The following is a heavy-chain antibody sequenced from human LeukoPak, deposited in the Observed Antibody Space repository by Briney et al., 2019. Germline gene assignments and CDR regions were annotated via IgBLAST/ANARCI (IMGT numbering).Heavy chain of an antibody. CDR1: GFTFSGFW. D-gene: IGHD6-6*01. V-gene: IGHV3-7*03. CDR3: ARSSYSSSSSV. CDR2: INSDGSEG. J-gene: IGHJ3*01. Sequence: GGSLRLSCAVSGFTFSGFWMSWSRQAPGKGPEWVASINSDGSEGYYADVVKGRFAISRDNAKNSLYLQINSLRAEDTAVYYCARSSYSSSSSVWGQGTMVTVSS.